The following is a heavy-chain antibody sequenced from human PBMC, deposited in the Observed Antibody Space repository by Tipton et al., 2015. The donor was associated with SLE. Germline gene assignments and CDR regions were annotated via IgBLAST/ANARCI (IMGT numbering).Heavy chain of an antibody. CDR3: ARQFLEWSRDFYSRYYMDV. Sequence: QLVQSGPEVKKPGASVKVSCKASGYTFNHYGISWVRQAPGEGLEWMGWISAWNGNTNYAQKFKDRVTFTTDTSTTTAYMELRSLRSDDTAVYYCARQFLEWSRDFYSRYYMDVWGKGTTVTISS. J-gene: IGHJ6*03. CDR2: ISAWNGNT. V-gene: IGHV1-18*01. D-gene: IGHD3-3*01. CDR1: GYTFNHYG.